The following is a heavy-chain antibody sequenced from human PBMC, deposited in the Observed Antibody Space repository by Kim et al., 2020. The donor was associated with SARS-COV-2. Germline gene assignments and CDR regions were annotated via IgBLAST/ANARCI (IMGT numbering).Heavy chain of an antibody. V-gene: IGHV3-33*06. CDR2: IWYDGSNK. J-gene: IGHJ4*02. D-gene: IGHD3-10*01. Sequence: GGSLRLSCAASGFTFSSYGMHWVRQAPGKGLEWVAVIWYDGSNKYYTDSVKGRFTISRDNSKNTLYLQMNSLRAEDTAVYYCAKDKFKRTMVRWVGDYWGQGTLVTVSS. CDR3: AKDKFKRTMVRWVGDY. CDR1: GFTFSSYG.